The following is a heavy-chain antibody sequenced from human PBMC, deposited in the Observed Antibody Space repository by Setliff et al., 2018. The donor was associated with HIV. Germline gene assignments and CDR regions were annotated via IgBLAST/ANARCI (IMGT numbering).Heavy chain of an antibody. D-gene: IGHD4-17*01. CDR3: ARHPSGWYGDYFFDY. CDR2: ISAYSGNT. CDR1: GYTFTSYA. Sequence: ASVKVSCKASGYTFTSYAISWVRQAPGQGLEWMGWISAYSGNTHYAQRLQDRVTMTTDTSTSTAYMDLRSLRSDDMAVYYCARHPSGWYGDYFFDYWARERWSPSPQ. V-gene: IGHV1-18*03. J-gene: IGHJ4*02.